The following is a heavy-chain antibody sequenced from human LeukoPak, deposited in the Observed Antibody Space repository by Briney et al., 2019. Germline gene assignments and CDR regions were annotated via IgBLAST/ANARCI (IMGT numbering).Heavy chain of an antibody. CDR2: INPSGGST. CDR1: GYTFTSYY. Sequence: ASVKVSCKASGYTFTSYYMHWVRQAPGQGLEWMGIINPSGGSTSYAQKLQGRVTMTTDTSTSTAYMELRSLRSDDTAVYYCARDFITAGGAAAATTDYWGQGTLATVSS. CDR3: ARDFITAGGAAAATTDY. J-gene: IGHJ4*02. D-gene: IGHD6-13*01. V-gene: IGHV1-46*01.